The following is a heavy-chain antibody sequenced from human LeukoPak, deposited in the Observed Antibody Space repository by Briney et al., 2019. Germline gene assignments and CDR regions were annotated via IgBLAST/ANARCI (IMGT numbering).Heavy chain of an antibody. CDR2: IYYSGST. V-gene: IGHV4-59*01. CDR1: GGSISSYY. D-gene: IGHD6-19*01. Sequence: SETLSLTCTVSGGSISSYYWSWIRQPPGKGLEWIGYIYYSGSTNYNPSLKSRVTISVDTSKNQFSLKLSSVTAADTAVYYCARVSGWTGYYFDYWGQGTLVTVSS. CDR3: ARVSGWTGYYFDY. J-gene: IGHJ4*02.